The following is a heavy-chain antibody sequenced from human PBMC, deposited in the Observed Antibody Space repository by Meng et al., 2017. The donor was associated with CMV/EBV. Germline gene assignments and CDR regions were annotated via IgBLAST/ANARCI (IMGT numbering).Heavy chain of an antibody. CDR1: GDSVSSNSAA. Sequence: SETLSLTCAISGDSVSSNSAAWNWIRQSPSRGLEWLGRTYYRSKWYNDYAVSVKSRITINPDTSKNQFSLQLNSVTPEDTAVYYCARETTGSAYGDYDDAFDIWGQGTMVTVS. V-gene: IGHV6-1*01. CDR3: ARETTGSAYGDYDDAFDI. J-gene: IGHJ3*02. D-gene: IGHD4-17*01. CDR2: TYYRSKWYN.